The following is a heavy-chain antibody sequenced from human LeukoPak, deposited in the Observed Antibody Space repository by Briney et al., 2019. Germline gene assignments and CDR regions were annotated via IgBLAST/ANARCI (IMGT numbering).Heavy chain of an antibody. D-gene: IGHD6-19*01. J-gene: IGHJ3*02. CDR1: GGSISSYY. CDR2: IYTSGST. CDR3: ARLGPRLAVAGTAPRAFDI. V-gene: IGHV4-4*07. Sequence: SEALSLTCTVSGGSISSYYWSWIRQPAGKGLEWIGRIYTSGSTNYNPSLKSRVTMSVDTSKNQFSLKLSSVTAADTAVYYCARLGPRLAVAGTAPRAFDIWGQGTMVTVSS.